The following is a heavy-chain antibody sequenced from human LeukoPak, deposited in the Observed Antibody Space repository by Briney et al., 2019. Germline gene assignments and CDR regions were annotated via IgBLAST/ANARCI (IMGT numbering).Heavy chain of an antibody. CDR1: GGSISSGDYY. D-gene: IGHD3-10*01. V-gene: IGHV4-30-4*01. CDR2: IYYSGST. CDR3: ASMVRGITGFDP. Sequence: PSETLSLTCTVSGGSISSGDYYWRWIRRPPGKGLEWIGYIYYSGSTYYNPSLKSRVTISVDTSKNQFSLKLSSVTAADTAVYYCASMVRGITGFDPWGQGTLVTVSS. J-gene: IGHJ5*02.